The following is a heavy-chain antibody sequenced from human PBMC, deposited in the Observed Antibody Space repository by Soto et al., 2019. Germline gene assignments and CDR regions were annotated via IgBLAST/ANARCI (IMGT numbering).Heavy chain of an antibody. CDR1: GYTFTSYD. D-gene: IGHD2-15*01. Sequence: ASVKVSCKASGYTFTSYDINWVRQATGQGLEWMGWMNPNSGNTGYAQKFQGRVTMTRNTSISTAYMELSSLRSEDTAVYYCARGRGYSGPYYYYYYMDVWGKGTTVTVSS. CDR2: MNPNSGNT. J-gene: IGHJ6*03. CDR3: ARGRGYSGPYYYYYYMDV. V-gene: IGHV1-8*01.